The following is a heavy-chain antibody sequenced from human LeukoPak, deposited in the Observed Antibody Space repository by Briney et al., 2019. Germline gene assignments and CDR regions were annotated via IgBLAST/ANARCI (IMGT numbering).Heavy chain of an antibody. D-gene: IGHD6-13*01. Sequence: PGGSLRLSCAASGFTFSSYNMNWVRQAPGKGLEWVSSISSSSSYIYYTDSVKGRFTISRDNAKNSLYLQMNSLRADDTAIYYCARVSLGAAAGTSRWGQGTLATVSS. J-gene: IGHJ4*02. CDR3: ARVSLGAAAGTSR. V-gene: IGHV3-21*01. CDR2: ISSSSSYI. CDR1: GFTFSSYN.